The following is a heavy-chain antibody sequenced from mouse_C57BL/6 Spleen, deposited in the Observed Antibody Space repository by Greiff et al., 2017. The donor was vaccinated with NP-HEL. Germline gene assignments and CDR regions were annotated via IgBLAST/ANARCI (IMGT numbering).Heavy chain of an antibody. J-gene: IGHJ2*01. CDR1: GFNIKDDY. D-gene: IGHD1-1*01. CDR3: TTWGLLLDY. V-gene: IGHV14-4*01. CDR2: IDPENGDT. Sequence: EVQLQQSGAELVRPGASVKLSCTASGFNIKDDYMHWVKQRPEQGLEWIGWIDPENGDTEYASKFQGKATITADTSSNTAYLQLSSLTSEDTAVYYWTTWGLLLDYWGQGTTLTVSS.